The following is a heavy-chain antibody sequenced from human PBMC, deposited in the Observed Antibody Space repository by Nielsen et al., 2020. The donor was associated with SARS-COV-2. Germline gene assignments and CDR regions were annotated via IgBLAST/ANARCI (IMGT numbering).Heavy chain of an antibody. D-gene: IGHD2-2*01. J-gene: IGHJ6*03. CDR2: ISANNGNV. CDR1: DNTFTS. V-gene: IGHV1-18*01. CDR3: AREGSGVVPGPLGIGMWYLYYYMDV. Sequence: ASVKVSCKASDNTFTSITWVRQAPGQGLEWMGRISANNGNVKYAQNLQGRVTITTDTSTSTVYMELKRLRSDDTAVYYCAREGSGVVPGPLGIGMWYLYYYMDVWGKGTTVTVSS.